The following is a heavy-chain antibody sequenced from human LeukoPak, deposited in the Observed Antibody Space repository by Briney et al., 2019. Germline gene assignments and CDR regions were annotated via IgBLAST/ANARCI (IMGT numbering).Heavy chain of an antibody. CDR1: GYTFTSYG. D-gene: IGHD2-2*01. Sequence: ASVKVSCKASGYTFTSYGISWVRQAPGQGLEWMGWISANNGNTNYAQKLQGRVTMTTDTSTSTAYMELRSLRSDGTAVYYCARIVRYQLLLGRYYYMDVWGKGTTVTVSS. CDR2: ISANNGNT. CDR3: ARIVRYQLLLGRYYYMDV. V-gene: IGHV1-18*01. J-gene: IGHJ6*03.